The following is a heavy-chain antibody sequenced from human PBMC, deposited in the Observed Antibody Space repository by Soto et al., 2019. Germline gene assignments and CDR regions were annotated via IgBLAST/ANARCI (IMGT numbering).Heavy chain of an antibody. J-gene: IGHJ4*02. CDR1: GFTFSTYA. D-gene: IGHD3-10*01. V-gene: IGHV3-23*01. CDR3: AKAAGYHGSESYFPLDY. CDR2: ISGSGGRT. Sequence: EVQLLESGGVLVQPGGSLRLSCAASGFTFSTYAMTWVRQAPGKGLEWVSSISGSGGRTYYADSVKGRFTISRDNSKNTLHLQTNSLRAEDTAVYYCAKAAGYHGSESYFPLDYWGQGTLVPVSS.